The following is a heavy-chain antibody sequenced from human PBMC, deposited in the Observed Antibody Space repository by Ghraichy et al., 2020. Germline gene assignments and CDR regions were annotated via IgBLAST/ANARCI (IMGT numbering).Heavy chain of an antibody. CDR3: AKSVGAHRTAMAPYPFDY. J-gene: IGHJ4*02. Sequence: GGSLRLSCAASGFTFSSYAMSWVRQAPGKGLEWVSAISGSGGSTYYADSVKGRFTISRDNSKNTLYLQMNSLGAEDTAVYYCAKSVGAHRTAMAPYPFDYWGQGTLVTVSS. CDR2: ISGSGGST. D-gene: IGHD5-18*01. CDR1: GFTFSSYA. V-gene: IGHV3-23*01.